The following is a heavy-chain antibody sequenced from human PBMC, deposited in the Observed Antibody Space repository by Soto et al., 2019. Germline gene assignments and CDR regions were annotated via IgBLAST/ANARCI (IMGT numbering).Heavy chain of an antibody. CDR2: MSYDGSKK. D-gene: IGHD3-16*01. J-gene: IGHJ4*02. V-gene: IGHV3-30-3*01. Sequence: QVQLVESGGGVVQPGRSLRLSCAASGFTFSSYAMHWVRRAPGKGLEWMAVMSYDGSKKYYADSVKGRFTISRDNSKNTLYLQMNSLRPEDTALYYCARDGGAYGGQGTLVIVSS. CDR3: ARDGGAY. CDR1: GFTFSSYA.